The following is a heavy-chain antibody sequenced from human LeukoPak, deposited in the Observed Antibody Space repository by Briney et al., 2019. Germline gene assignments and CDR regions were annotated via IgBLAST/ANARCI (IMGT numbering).Heavy chain of an antibody. J-gene: IGHJ4*02. CDR2: INPNSGAT. V-gene: IGHV1-2*02. CDR3: ARGLTTVSFDC. CDR1: VYTFTDSY. Sequence: ASVTVSCKASVYTFTDSYLHWVRQAPGQGLEWMGWINPNSGATNYARQFQGRVTMTRDTSISTAYMELSRLRSDDTVVYHCARGLTTVSFDCWGQGTLVTVTS. D-gene: IGHD4-17*01.